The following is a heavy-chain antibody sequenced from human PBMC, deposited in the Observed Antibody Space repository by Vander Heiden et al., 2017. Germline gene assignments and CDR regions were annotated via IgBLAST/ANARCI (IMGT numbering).Heavy chain of an antibody. V-gene: IGHV1-2*06. CDR3: AIGVGSASIWPHFDD. CDR1: GSTFTGYY. D-gene: IGHD6-6*01. CDR2: INHNSGGT. J-gene: IGHJ4*02. Sequence: QVQLVQSGAEVKKPGASVKVPCKASGSTFTGYYMHWVRQAPGQGLEWRGRINHNSGGTKYEHKWQCRVTMTRDTSISTADLELSRLSSEATAVYYCAIGVGSASIWPHFDDGGQGTLVTVSS.